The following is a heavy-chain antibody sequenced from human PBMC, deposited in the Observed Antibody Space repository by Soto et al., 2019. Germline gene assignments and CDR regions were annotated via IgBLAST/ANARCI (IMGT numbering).Heavy chain of an antibody. CDR3: SRVRDGASWFDP. Sequence: EVQLVESGGGLVQSGGSLTLSCAASGFSFSDHYMDWVRQAPGRGLEWVGRTRNKVHRFTTDYAASVKGRFTISRDNSKNSLYLQMSSLKTEDTAVYYCSRVRDGASWFDPWGQGTLVIVSS. J-gene: IGHJ5*02. CDR1: GFSFSDHY. V-gene: IGHV3-72*01. D-gene: IGHD3-10*01. CDR2: TRNKVHRFTT.